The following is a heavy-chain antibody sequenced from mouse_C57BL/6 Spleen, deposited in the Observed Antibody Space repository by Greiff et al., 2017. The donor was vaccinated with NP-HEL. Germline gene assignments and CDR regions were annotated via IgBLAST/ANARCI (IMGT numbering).Heavy chain of an antibody. Sequence: VHVKQSGAELVKPGASVKLSCTASGFNIKDYYMHWVKQRTEQGLEWIGRIDPEDGETKYAPKFQGKATITADTSSNTAYLQLSSLTSEDTAVYYCARLFTTVVANYAMDYWGQGTSVTVSS. V-gene: IGHV14-2*01. CDR2: IDPEDGET. CDR1: GFNIKDYY. CDR3: ARLFTTVVANYAMDY. J-gene: IGHJ4*01. D-gene: IGHD1-1*01.